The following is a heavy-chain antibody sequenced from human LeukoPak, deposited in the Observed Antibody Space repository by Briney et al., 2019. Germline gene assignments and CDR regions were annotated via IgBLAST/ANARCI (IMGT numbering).Heavy chain of an antibody. Sequence: ASVKVSCKASGYTLSNYGISWVRQAPGQGLEWMGWISAYNSDTNYEQKFQGRVTMTTDTSTRTAYLELRSLRSDDTALYYCARVLSLKSRLTGVGYYYYMDVWGKGTTVTISS. CDR3: ARVLSLKSRLTGVGYYYYMDV. CDR2: ISAYNSDT. D-gene: IGHD3-10*01. V-gene: IGHV1-18*01. J-gene: IGHJ6*03. CDR1: GYTLSNYG.